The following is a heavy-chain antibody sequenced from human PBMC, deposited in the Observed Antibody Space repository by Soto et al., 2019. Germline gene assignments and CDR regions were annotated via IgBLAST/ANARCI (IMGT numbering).Heavy chain of an antibody. J-gene: IGHJ5*02. Sequence: PSETLSLTCTVSGDSISSYFWSWIRQPPGKGLEWIGYVYSTEITNYNPSLKSGVAMSIDTSKNQFSLKVRSVTAADTAVYYCARGSEAWFDPWGQGTLVTVS. CDR1: GDSISSYF. CDR2: VYSTEIT. V-gene: IGHV4-59*01. CDR3: ARGSEAWFDP.